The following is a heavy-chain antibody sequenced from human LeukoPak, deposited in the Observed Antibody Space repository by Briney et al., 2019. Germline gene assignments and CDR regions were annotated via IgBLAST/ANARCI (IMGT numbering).Heavy chain of an antibody. Sequence: PSETLSLTCAVYGGSFSGYYWSWIRQPPGKGLEWIGEINHSGSTNYNPSLKSRVTISVDTSKNQFSLKLSSVTAADTAVYYCARVPVDTAMVFDYWGQGTQVTVSS. CDR3: ARVPVDTAMVFDY. J-gene: IGHJ4*02. D-gene: IGHD5-18*01. CDR2: INHSGST. V-gene: IGHV4-34*01. CDR1: GGSFSGYY.